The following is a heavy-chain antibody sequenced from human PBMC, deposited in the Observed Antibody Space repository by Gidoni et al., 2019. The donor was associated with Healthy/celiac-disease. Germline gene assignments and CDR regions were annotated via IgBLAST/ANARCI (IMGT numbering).Heavy chain of an antibody. Sequence: QVQLVQSGAEVKKPGASVKVSCKASGYTFTSYAMHWVRQAPGQRLEWMGWINAGNGNTKYSQKFQGRVTITRDTSASTAYMELSSLRSEDTAVYYCARVRCSGASCYYAFDIWGQGTMVTVSS. CDR3: ARVRCSGASCYYAFDI. V-gene: IGHV1-3*01. CDR2: INAGNGNT. J-gene: IGHJ3*02. D-gene: IGHD2-15*01. CDR1: GYTFTSYA.